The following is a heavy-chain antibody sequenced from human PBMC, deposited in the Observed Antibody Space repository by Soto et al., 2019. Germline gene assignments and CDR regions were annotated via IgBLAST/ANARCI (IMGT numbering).Heavy chain of an antibody. J-gene: IGHJ6*03. V-gene: IGHV4-39*01. CDR3: ARRAPYGPWEPLNDYYYMDV. CDR1: GGSISSSSYY. Sequence: PSETLSLTCTVSGGSISSSSYYWGWIRQPPGKGLEWIGSIYYSGSTYYNPSLKSRVTISVDTSKNQFSLKLSSVTAADTAVYYCARRAPYGPWEPLNDYYYMDVWGKGTTVTVSS. CDR2: IYYSGST. D-gene: IGHD1-26*01.